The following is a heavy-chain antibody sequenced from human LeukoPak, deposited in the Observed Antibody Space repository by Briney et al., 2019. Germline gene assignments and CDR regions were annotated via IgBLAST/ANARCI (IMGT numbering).Heavy chain of an antibody. J-gene: IGHJ4*02. D-gene: IGHD5-24*01. V-gene: IGHV4-39*07. CDR2: IDYSGST. CDR1: GGSISSSSHY. CDR3: ARARRDGYNYYFDY. Sequence: PSETLSLTCAVSGGSISSSSHYCGWLRQPPGKGLEWIGSIDYSGSTYYNPSLKSRVTISVDTSKNQFSLKLSSVTAADTAVYYCARARRDGYNYYFDYWGQGTLVTVSS.